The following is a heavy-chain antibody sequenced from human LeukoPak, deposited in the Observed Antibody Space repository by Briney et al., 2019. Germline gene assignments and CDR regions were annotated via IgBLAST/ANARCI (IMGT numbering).Heavy chain of an antibody. CDR3: ARGPVTYYYMDV. J-gene: IGHJ6*03. V-gene: IGHV1-18*01. D-gene: IGHD3/OR15-3a*01. Sequence: ASVKVSCKASGYTFSSYGISWVRQAPGQGLEWMGWISAYNGNTNYAQMLQGRVTMTTDTSTSTAYMEVGSLRSDDTAMYYCARGPVTYYYMDVWGKGTTVTVSS. CDR2: ISAYNGNT. CDR1: GYTFSSYG.